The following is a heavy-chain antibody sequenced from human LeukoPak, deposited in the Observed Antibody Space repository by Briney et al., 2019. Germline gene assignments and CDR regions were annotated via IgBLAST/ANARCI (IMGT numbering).Heavy chain of an antibody. V-gene: IGHV3-30*18. Sequence: GGSLRLSCEGPGFSFSDYGMHWVREAPGKGLEWVAVISDDGSNQYFANSVEGRFAISRDNSKDTVYLHMNGVRPEDTAVYFCAQDLPADPGWGWYRVRFIFHSWGQGTLVTVSA. J-gene: IGHJ4*02. CDR1: GFSFSDYG. CDR2: ISDDGSNQ. D-gene: IGHD6-19*01. CDR3: AQDLPADPGWGWYRVRFIFHS.